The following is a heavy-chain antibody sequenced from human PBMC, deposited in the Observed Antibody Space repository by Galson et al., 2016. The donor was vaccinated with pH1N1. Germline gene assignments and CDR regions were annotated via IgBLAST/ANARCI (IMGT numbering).Heavy chain of an antibody. J-gene: IGHJ6*03. CDR3: ARRGPSPINYHYYVDL. CDR1: GGAFSRNA. V-gene: IGHV1-69*04. Sequence: SVKVSCKASGGAFSRNAISWVRQAPGQGLECMGRVIPIFSIVKYAQKFQGRVTISADKSTSTAYMELSNLSSEDTAVYYCARRGPSPINYHYYVDLWGNGTTVIVSS. D-gene: IGHD3-10*01. CDR2: VIPIFSIV.